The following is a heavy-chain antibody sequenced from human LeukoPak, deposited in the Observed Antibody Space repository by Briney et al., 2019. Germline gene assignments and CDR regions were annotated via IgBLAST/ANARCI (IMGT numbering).Heavy chain of an antibody. J-gene: IGHJ5*02. CDR3: ARGLKYYDFWSGYYWGGQNWFDP. Sequence: ASVKVSCKASGYTFTSYDINWVRQATGQGLEWMGWMNPNSGNTGYAQKFQGRVTMTRNTSISTAYMELSSLRSEDTAVYYCARGLKYYDFWSGYYWGGQNWFDPWGQGTLVTVSS. CDR1: GYTFTSYD. V-gene: IGHV1-8*01. D-gene: IGHD3-3*01. CDR2: MNPNSGNT.